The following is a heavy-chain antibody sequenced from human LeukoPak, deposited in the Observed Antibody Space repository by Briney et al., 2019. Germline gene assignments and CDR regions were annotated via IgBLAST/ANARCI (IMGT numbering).Heavy chain of an antibody. CDR1: GFTVSSNY. D-gene: IGHD3-3*01. CDR3: ARSESGYLYHYYYYGMDV. Sequence: GGSLRLSCAASGFTVSSNYMSWVRQAPGKGLEWVSVIYSGGSTYYADSVKGRFTISRDNSKNTLYLQMNSLRAEDTAMYYCARSESGYLYHYYYYGMDVWGQGTTVTVSS. CDR2: IYSGGST. J-gene: IGHJ6*02. V-gene: IGHV3-53*01.